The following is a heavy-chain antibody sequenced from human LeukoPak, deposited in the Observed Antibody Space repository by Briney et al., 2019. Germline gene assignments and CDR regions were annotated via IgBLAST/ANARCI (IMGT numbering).Heavy chain of an antibody. CDR3: ASTYYYDSSGYYTAPVDY. D-gene: IGHD3-22*01. Sequence: GGSLRLSCAVSGFTVSGDYMSWVRQAPGKGLEWVSVIYADFDTTDYADSVKGRFTTSRDNSKNTLYLHMNSLRAEDTAVYYCASTYYYDSSGYYTAPVDYWGQGTLVTVSS. CDR2: IYADFDTT. V-gene: IGHV3-53*01. J-gene: IGHJ4*02. CDR1: GFTVSGDY.